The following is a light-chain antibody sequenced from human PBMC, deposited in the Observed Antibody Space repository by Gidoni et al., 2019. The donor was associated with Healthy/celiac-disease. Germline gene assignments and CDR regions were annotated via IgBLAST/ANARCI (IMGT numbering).Light chain of an antibody. CDR2: GAS. V-gene: IGKV3-20*01. Sequence: LLLPQSPGTLSLSPGERATLSCRASQSVSSSYLAWYQQKPGQAPRLLSYGASSRATGIPDRYSGSGCGTDFNLTISRLGPEDFAVYYCEQYGSSPYTFGQGTKLEIK. CDR3: EQYGSSPYT. CDR1: QSVSSSY. J-gene: IGKJ2*01.